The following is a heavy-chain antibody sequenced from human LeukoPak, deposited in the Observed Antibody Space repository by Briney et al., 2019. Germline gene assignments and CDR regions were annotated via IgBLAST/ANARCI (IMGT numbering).Heavy chain of an antibody. D-gene: IGHD6-13*01. CDR2: ICYNKSNK. V-gene: IGHV3-33*01. J-gene: IGHJ6*01. CDR3: AREVTDGTSYYYVMDV. Sequence: GGSLRLSCVASGFTFSSYNMHWVRQAPGKGLEWVSAICYNKSNKYYADSVKGRFTISRDNPKNTLYLQMNSLRAEDTAVYYCAREVTDGTSYYYVMDVWGQGPTVTVS. CDR1: GFTFSSYN.